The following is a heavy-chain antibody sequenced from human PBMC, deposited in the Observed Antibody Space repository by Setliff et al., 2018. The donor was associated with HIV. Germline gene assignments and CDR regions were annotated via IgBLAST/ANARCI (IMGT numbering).Heavy chain of an antibody. CDR1: GDSFNNYH. D-gene: IGHD6-6*01. CDR3: ARSVARDYWYFGH. CDR2: FHYRGSP. Sequence: SETLSLTCTVSGDSFNNYHWSWIRQPPGEGLEFLGFFHYRGSPIYNPSLKGRVKISVDTSKNQFSLNLTSVTAADTAVYYCARSVARDYWYFGHWGRGTLVTVS. J-gene: IGHJ2*01. V-gene: IGHV4-59*01.